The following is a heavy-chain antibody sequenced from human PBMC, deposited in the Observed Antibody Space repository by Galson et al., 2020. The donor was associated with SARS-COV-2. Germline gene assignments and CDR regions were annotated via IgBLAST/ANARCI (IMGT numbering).Heavy chain of an antibody. CDR2: IYYSRST. CDR1: GGSISSSSYY. J-gene: IGHJ2*01. V-gene: IGHV4-39*01. D-gene: IGHD3-9*01. CDR3: ARHGGGYDILTGSISYWYFDL. Sequence: ASETLSLTCTVSGGSISSSSYYWGWIRQPPGKGQEWIGSIYYSRSTYYNPSLKSRVTISVDTSKNQFSLKLSSVTAADTAVYYCARHGGGYDILTGSISYWYFDLWGRGTLVTVSS.